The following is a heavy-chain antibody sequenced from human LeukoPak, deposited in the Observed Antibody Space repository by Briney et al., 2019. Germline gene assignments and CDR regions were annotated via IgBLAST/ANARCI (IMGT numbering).Heavy chain of an antibody. CDR1: RFTFSSYA. J-gene: IGHJ3*02. CDR2: ISGSGAST. Sequence: PGGSLRLSCAASRFTFSSYAMSWVRQAPGKGLEWVSAISGSGASTSYADSVKGRFTISRDNSKNTLYLQMNSLRAEDTAVYYCAKPHGSGYGPFDIWGQGTMVTVSS. V-gene: IGHV3-23*01. CDR3: AKPHGSGYGPFDI. D-gene: IGHD3-22*01.